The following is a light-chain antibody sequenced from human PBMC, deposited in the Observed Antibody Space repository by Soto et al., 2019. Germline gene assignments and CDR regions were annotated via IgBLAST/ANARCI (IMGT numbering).Light chain of an antibody. CDR1: QSISSIY. V-gene: IGKV3-20*01. CDR3: QHYDSARWT. CDR2: DAS. J-gene: IGKJ1*01. Sequence: EIVLTQSPGTLSLSPGERATLSCRASQSISSIYLTWYHQRPGQAPRLLIYDASRRATGIPDRFSGSGSGTDFSLTISRLEPEDFAVYYCQHYDSARWTFGLGTKVEIK.